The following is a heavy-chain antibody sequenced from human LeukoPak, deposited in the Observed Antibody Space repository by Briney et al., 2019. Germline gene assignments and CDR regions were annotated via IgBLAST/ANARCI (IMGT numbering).Heavy chain of an antibody. V-gene: IGHV4-30-4*01. CDR2: ISYSGST. D-gene: IGHD3-10*01. J-gene: IGHJ4*02. CDR3: VRDLSYGSGSYSDY. Sequence: NPSETLSLTCTVSGGSMRRGDYYWSWIRQPPGKGLEWIGYISYSGSTDYNPSLKSRVIISADTSKNQFSLKLSSVTAADTAVYYCVRDLSYGSGSYSDYWGQGTLVTVSS. CDR1: GGSMRRGDYY.